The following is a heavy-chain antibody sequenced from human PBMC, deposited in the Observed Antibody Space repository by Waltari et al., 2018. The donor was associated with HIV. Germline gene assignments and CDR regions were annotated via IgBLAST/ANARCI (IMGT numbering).Heavy chain of an antibody. Sequence: QVQLVESGGGLVQRARSLDLSCAGSGLPLSSSGMPWVRQAPGEWLEGMVVKCYDGTNKSYAGSVKGRFNISRDNSKNTLYLQMNSLRAEDTAVYYCARDRSEGGGYYYYGLDVWGQGTTVTVSS. V-gene: IGHV3-33*01. CDR2: KCYDGTNK. CDR1: GLPLSSSG. J-gene: IGHJ6*02. CDR3: ARDRSEGGGYYYYGLDV. D-gene: IGHD2-15*01.